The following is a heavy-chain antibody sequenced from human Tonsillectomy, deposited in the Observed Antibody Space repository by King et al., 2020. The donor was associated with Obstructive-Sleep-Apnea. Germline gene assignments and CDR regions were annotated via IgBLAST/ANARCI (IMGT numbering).Heavy chain of an antibody. Sequence: VQLQQWGAGLLKPSETLSLTCAVYGGSFSGYYWNWIRQPPGKGLEWIGEINHSGITNYNPSLKSRVTISVDTSKNQCSLKLSPVTAADTAVYYCARGDTYYYDSSVYYRTDAFDIWGQGTMVTVSS. D-gene: IGHD3-22*01. CDR3: ARGDTYYYDSSVYYRTDAFDI. V-gene: IGHV4-34*01. CDR2: INHSGIT. J-gene: IGHJ3*02. CDR1: GGSFSGYY.